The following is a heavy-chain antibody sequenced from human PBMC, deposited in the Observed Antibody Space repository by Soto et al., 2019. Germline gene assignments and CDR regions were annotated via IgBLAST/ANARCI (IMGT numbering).Heavy chain of an antibody. Sequence: EVQLVESGGGLIQPGGSLRLSCAASGFTVSSNYMSWVRQAPGKGLEWVSVIYSGGDTYYADSVKGGFTVSRDDSKNTLYLQMNSLRAEDTAIYYCARYCSDGGCYAGMDVWGQGTTVTVSS. D-gene: IGHD2-15*01. CDR1: GFTVSSNY. V-gene: IGHV3-53*01. J-gene: IGHJ6*02. CDR3: ARYCSDGGCYAGMDV. CDR2: IYSGGDT.